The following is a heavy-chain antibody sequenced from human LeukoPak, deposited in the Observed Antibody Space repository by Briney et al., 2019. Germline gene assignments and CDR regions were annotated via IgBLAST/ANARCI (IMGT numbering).Heavy chain of an antibody. V-gene: IGHV3-NL1*01. CDR3: ARDLRSSGWTDAFDI. CDR1: GFTFSSYG. J-gene: IGHJ3*02. D-gene: IGHD6-19*01. CDR2: IYSGGST. Sequence: GGSLRLSCAASGFTFSSYGMHWVRQAPGKGLEWVSVIYSGGSTYYADSVKGRFTISRDNSKNTLYLQMNSLRAEDTAVYYCARDLRSSGWTDAFDIWGQGTMVTVSS.